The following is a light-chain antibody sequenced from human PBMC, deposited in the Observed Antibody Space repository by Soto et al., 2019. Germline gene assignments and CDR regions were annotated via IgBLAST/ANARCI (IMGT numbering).Light chain of an antibody. J-gene: IGKJ2*01. Sequence: EIVLKQSPATLSFSPGERATLSCRASRSVSSYLAWYQQKPGQAPRLLIYDASNRATGIPARFSGSGSGTDFTLTISSLEPEDFAVYYCQQRSNWPPYTFGQGTKLEIK. CDR1: RSVSSY. V-gene: IGKV3-11*01. CDR2: DAS. CDR3: QQRSNWPPYT.